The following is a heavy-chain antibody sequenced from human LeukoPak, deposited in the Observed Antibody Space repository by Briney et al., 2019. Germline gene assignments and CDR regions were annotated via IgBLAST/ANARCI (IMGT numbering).Heavy chain of an antibody. J-gene: IGHJ4*02. CDR3: AKRDSSSWYSLYFDY. CDR1: GFTFSSYA. CDR2: ISGSGGST. D-gene: IGHD6-13*01. V-gene: IGHV3-23*01. Sequence: GGSLRLSCAASGFTFSSYAMSWVRQAPGKGLEWVSAISGSGGSTYYADSVKGRFTIFRDNSKNTLYLQMNSLRAEDTAVYYCAKRDSSSWYSLYFDYWGQGTLVTVSS.